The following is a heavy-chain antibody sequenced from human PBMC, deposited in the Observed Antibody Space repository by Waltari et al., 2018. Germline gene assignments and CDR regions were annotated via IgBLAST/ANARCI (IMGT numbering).Heavy chain of an antibody. J-gene: IGHJ4*02. CDR2: MYYSGST. V-gene: IGHV4-39*01. Sequence: QLQLQESGPGLVKASETLSLTCTVSGDSISSSSYYWGWVRQPPGKGLEWIGNMYYSGSTYSIPSLKGRVTISGDTSKSQFSLKLSSVTAADTSMYYCVRHARTTSGGKHFDHWGQGMLVTVSP. CDR1: GDSISSSSYY. CDR3: VRHARTTSGGKHFDH. D-gene: IGHD2-15*01.